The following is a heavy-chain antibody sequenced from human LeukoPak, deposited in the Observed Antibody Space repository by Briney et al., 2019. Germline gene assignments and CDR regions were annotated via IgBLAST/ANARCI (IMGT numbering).Heavy chain of an antibody. D-gene: IGHD3-22*01. V-gene: IGHV3-30*18. J-gene: IGHJ4*02. CDR3: AKDLGDGEPYDSSGHPDY. CDR1: GFTFSSYG. Sequence: GGSLRLSCAASGFTFSSYGMHWVRQAPGKGLEWVAVISYDGSNKYYADSVKGRFTISRDNSKNTLYLQMNSLRAEDTAVYYCAKDLGDGEPYDSSGHPDYWGQGTLVTVSS. CDR2: ISYDGSNK.